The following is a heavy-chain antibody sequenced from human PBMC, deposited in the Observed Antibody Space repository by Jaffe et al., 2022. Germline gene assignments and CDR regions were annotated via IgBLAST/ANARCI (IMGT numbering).Heavy chain of an antibody. CDR3: ARIKRGSFDYDYIWGSYAWANDAFDI. D-gene: IGHD3-16*01. J-gene: IGHJ3*02. CDR2: IDWDDDK. V-gene: IGHV2-70*01. CDR1: GFSLSTSGMC. Sequence: QVTLRESGPALVKPTQTLTLTCTFSGFSLSTSGMCVSWIRQPPGKALEWLALIDWDDDKYYSTSLKTRLTISKDTSKNQVVLTMTNMDPVDTATYYCARIKRGSFDYDYIWGSYAWANDAFDIWGQGTMVTVSS.